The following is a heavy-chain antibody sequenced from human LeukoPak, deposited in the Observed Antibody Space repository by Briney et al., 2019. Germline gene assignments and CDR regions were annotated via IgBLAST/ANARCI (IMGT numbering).Heavy chain of an antibody. CDR1: GFIDNYNY. V-gene: IGHV3-66*01. Sequence: PGGSMRLSCAASGFIDNYNYMRWARHPPGKGLESVSVIYSGGSTYYADSVKGRFTISRDDSKNTVYLQLNNLRAEDSAVYYCAKDATPGNAIWDYFGNWGQGTLVTVSS. CDR3: AKDATPGNAIWDYFGN. D-gene: IGHD1-1*01. CDR2: IYSGGST. J-gene: IGHJ4*02.